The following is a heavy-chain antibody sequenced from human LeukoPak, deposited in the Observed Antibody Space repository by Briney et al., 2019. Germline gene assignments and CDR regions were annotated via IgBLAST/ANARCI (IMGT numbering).Heavy chain of an antibody. Sequence: PGGSLRLSCAASGFTFNTYTMNWVRQAPGKGLEWISYLSSGSDSIYYADSVKGRFTISRDNAKNSLYLQMNSLRAEDTAVYYCARDRKAVVVPAAMGPYNWFDPWGQGTLVTVSS. CDR1: GFTFNTYT. CDR2: LSSGSDSI. J-gene: IGHJ5*02. V-gene: IGHV3-48*04. D-gene: IGHD2-2*01. CDR3: ARDRKAVVVPAAMGPYNWFDP.